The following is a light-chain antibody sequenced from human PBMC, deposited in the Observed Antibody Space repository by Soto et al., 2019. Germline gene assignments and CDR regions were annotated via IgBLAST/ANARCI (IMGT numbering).Light chain of an antibody. Sequence: EIVLTQSPGTLSLSPGERATLSCRASQSVSSRSLAWYQQKPGQAPRLLISGASSRAADIPDRFSGSGSGTDFTLTSNRLEPEDFPVYYCQQYDSSPRTFGQGTKVEIK. V-gene: IGKV3-20*01. J-gene: IGKJ1*01. CDR3: QQYDSSPRT. CDR2: GAS. CDR1: QSVSSRS.